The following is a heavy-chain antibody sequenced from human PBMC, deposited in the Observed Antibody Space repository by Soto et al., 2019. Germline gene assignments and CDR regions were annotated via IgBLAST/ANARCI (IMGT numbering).Heavy chain of an antibody. CDR3: VRAEYLLGIAAVGTRTYYYYGLDV. CDR2: IIPIFGTA. Sequence: SVKVSFKASGGTFSSYAISWVRQAPGQGLEWMGGIIPIFGTANYAQKFQGRVTITADESTSTAYMELSSLRSEDTAVYYCVRAEYLLGIAAVGTRTYYYYGLDVWGQGTTVTVSS. V-gene: IGHV1-69*13. J-gene: IGHJ6*02. CDR1: GGTFSSYA. D-gene: IGHD6-13*01.